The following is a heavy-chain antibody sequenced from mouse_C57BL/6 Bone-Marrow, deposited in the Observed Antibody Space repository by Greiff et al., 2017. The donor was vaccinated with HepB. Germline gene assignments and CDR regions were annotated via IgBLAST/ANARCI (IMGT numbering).Heavy chain of an antibody. CDR1: GFTFSSYG. J-gene: IGHJ2*01. V-gene: IGHV5-6*02. D-gene: IGHD1-1*01. CDR3: ARRLLLYFDY. Sequence: DVKLVESGGDLVKPGGSLKLSCAASGFTFSSYGMSWVRQTPDKRLEWVATISSGGSYTYYPDSVKGRCTISRDNAKNTLYLQMSSLKSEDTAMYYCARRLLLYFDYWGQGTTLTVSS. CDR2: ISSGGSYT.